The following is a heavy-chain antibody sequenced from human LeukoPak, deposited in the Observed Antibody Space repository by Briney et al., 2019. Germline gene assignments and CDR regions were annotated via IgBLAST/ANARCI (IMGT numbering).Heavy chain of an antibody. J-gene: IGHJ4*02. V-gene: IGHV1-69*13. Sequence: SVKVSCKASGGTFSSYAISWVRQAPGQGLEWMGGIIPIFGTANYAQKFQGRVTITADESTGTAYMELSSLRSEDTAVYYCARDRGDWNNDGELLLWGQGTLVTVSS. CDR1: GGTFSSYA. CDR3: ARDRGDWNNDGELLL. D-gene: IGHD1/OR15-1a*01. CDR2: IIPIFGTA.